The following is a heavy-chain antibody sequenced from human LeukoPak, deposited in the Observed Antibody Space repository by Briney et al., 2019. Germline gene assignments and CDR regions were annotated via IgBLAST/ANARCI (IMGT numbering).Heavy chain of an antibody. V-gene: IGHV1-69*05. CDR2: IIPIFGTA. Sequence: SVKVSCKASGYTFTSYGISWVRQAPGQGLEWMGGIIPIFGTANYAQKFQGRVTITTDESTSTAYMELSSLRSEDTAVYYCATAPYYYDSSGYYYDYWGQGTLVTVSS. J-gene: IGHJ4*02. D-gene: IGHD3-22*01. CDR1: GYTFTSYG. CDR3: ATAPYYYDSSGYYYDY.